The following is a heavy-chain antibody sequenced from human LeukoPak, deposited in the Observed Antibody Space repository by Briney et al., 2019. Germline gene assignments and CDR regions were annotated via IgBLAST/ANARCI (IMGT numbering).Heavy chain of an antibody. J-gene: IGHJ4*02. V-gene: IGHV4-61*08. D-gene: IGHD5-12*01. CDR3: ARVGDSGYDSDFDY. CDR2: IYYSGST. CDR1: GGSISSGGYY. Sequence: ASETLSLTCTVSGGSISSGGYYWGWIRQPPGKGLEWIGYIYYSGSTNYNPSLKSRVTISVDTSKNQFSLKLTSVTAADTAMYYCARVGDSGYDSDFDYWGQGIPVTVSS.